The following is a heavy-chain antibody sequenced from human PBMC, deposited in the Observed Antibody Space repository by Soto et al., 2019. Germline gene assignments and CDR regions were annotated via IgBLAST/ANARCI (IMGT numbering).Heavy chain of an antibody. V-gene: IGHV1-69*13. Sequence: VASVKVSCKASGGTFSSYAISWVRQAPGQGLEWMGGIIPIFGTANYAQKFQGRVTITADESTSTAYMELSSLRSEDTSVYYCARGRGYSYGHTYFDYWGQGTLVTVSS. CDR1: GGTFSSYA. D-gene: IGHD5-18*01. CDR3: ARGRGYSYGHTYFDY. CDR2: IIPIFGTA. J-gene: IGHJ4*02.